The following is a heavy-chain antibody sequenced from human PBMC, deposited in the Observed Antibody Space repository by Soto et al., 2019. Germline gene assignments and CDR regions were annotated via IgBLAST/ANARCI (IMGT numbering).Heavy chain of an antibody. CDR1: GFALSGYG. V-gene: IGHV3-30*18. CDR2: ISNDGRNK. D-gene: IGHD6-19*01. J-gene: IGHJ4*02. Sequence: WGSLRLSCAASGFALSGYGMHWVRQAPGKGLEWVAGISNDGRNKYYADSVRGRSTISRDNSKNTLDLLVSSLSPEATAVYYCAKGRVSDHNGGWPQGHLGQGTLVTVSS. CDR3: AKGRVSDHNGGWPQGH.